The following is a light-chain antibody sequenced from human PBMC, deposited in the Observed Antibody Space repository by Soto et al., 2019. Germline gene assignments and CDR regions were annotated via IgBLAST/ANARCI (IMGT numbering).Light chain of an antibody. CDR2: DAS. J-gene: IGKJ3*01. V-gene: IGKV3-11*01. CDR1: QSVSSY. Sequence: IVFTQSPATLSLSPAERATLACRASQSVSSYLAWYQPKPGQAPRLLICDASNRATGIPARFSGSGSGTDFSLTISSLAPEDFAVYSCQQRSNWPPLFTFGPGTKVYIK. CDR3: QQRSNWPPLFT.